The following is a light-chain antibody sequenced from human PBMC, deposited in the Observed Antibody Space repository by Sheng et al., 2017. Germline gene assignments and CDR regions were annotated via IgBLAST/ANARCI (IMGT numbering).Light chain of an antibody. CDR2: GAS. CDR1: QSVRSNY. CDR3: QQYGDSPSIT. J-gene: IGKJ5*01. V-gene: IGKV3-20*01. Sequence: EIVLTQSPGTLSLSPGERATLSCRASQSVRSNYLAWYQQKPGQAPRLLMYGASTRATGIPDRFSGSGSGADFTLTISRLEPEDFAVYHCQQYGDSPSITFGQGTRLEIK.